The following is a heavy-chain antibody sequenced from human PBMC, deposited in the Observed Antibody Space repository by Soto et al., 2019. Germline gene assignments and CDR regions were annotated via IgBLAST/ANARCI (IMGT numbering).Heavy chain of an antibody. CDR3: AKDMLQAVAGANYYYYGMDV. D-gene: IGHD6-19*01. Sequence: LRLSCAASGFTFDDYTMHWVRQAPGKGLEWVSLISWDGGSTYYADSVKGRFTISRDNSKNSLYLQMNSLRTEDTALYYCAKDMLQAVAGANYYYYGMDVWGQGTTVTVS. CDR1: GFTFDDYT. J-gene: IGHJ6*02. V-gene: IGHV3-43*01. CDR2: ISWDGGST.